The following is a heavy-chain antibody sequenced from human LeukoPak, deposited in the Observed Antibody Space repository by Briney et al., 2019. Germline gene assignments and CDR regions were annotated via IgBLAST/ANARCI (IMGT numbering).Heavy chain of an antibody. CDR3: AREGRKIAAAGTPSPPDY. J-gene: IGHJ4*02. V-gene: IGHV4-61*01. CDR1: GGSVSSSYYY. D-gene: IGHD6-13*01. Sequence: SETLSLTCTVSGGSVSSSYYYWNWIRQPPGKGLEWIGYVFNGGSVNYNPSLQSRVTISVDTSKSQFSLKPTSVTTADTAVYYCAREGRKIAAAGTPSPPDYWGQGTLVTVSS. CDR2: VFNGGSV.